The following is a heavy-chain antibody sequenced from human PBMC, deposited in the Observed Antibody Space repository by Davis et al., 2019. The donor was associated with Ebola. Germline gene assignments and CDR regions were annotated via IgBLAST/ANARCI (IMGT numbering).Heavy chain of an antibody. J-gene: IGHJ5*02. CDR2: IIPIFGTA. CDR1: GYTFTSYD. Sequence: SVKVSCKASGYTFTSYDISWVRQATGQGLEWMGGIIPIFGTANYAQKFQGRVTITADESTSTAYMELSSLRSEDTAVYYCASMPGDYYGSGSPHGYNWFDPWGQGTLVTVSS. V-gene: IGHV1-69*13. CDR3: ASMPGDYYGSGSPHGYNWFDP. D-gene: IGHD3-10*01.